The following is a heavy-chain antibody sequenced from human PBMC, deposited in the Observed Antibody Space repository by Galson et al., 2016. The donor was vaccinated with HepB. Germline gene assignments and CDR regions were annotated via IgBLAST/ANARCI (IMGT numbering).Heavy chain of an antibody. Sequence: KFQGRVTITRDTSATTAYMELSSLTSEDTAVYYCANKRVEAFDIWGQGTMVTVSS. J-gene: IGHJ3*02. V-gene: IGHV1-3*01. CDR3: ANKRVEAFDI. D-gene: IGHD3-3*01.